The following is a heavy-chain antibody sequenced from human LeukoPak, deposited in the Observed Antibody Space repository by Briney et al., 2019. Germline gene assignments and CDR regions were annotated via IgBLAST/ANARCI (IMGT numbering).Heavy chain of an antibody. CDR1: GYTFTGYY. CDR3: ARAGGRYDSSGYPVDY. CDR2: INPNSGGT. V-gene: IGHV1-2*02. J-gene: IGHJ4*02. D-gene: IGHD3-22*01. Sequence: ASVKVSCKASGYTFTGYYMHWVRQAPGQGLEWMGWINPNSGGTNYAQKFQGRVTMTTDTSTSTAYMELRSLRSDDTAVYYCARAGGRYDSSGYPVDYWGQGTLVTVSS.